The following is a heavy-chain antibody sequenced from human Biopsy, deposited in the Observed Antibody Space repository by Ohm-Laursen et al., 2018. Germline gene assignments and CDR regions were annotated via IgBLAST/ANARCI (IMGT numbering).Heavy chain of an antibody. J-gene: IGHJ4*02. CDR1: GFSFTGYY. D-gene: IGHD6-19*01. V-gene: IGHV1-2*02. CDR2: ISPKSGGT. Sequence: SVKVSCKASGFSFTGYYIHWVRRAPGQGLEWMGWISPKSGGTNYAQKFQGNITMTKNTSMSTAYMEMSRLRSDDTAVYYCALQSVAQMKNFDYWGQGTLVTVSS. CDR3: ALQSVAQMKNFDY.